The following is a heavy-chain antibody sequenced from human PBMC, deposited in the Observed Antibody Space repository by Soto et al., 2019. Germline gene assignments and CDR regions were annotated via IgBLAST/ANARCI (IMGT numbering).Heavy chain of an antibody. V-gene: IGHV1-69*01. Sequence: QVQLVQSGAEVKKPGSSVKVSCKASGGTFSSYAISWVRQAPGQGLEWMGGIIPIFGTANYAQKFQGRATITADESTSTAYMELSSLRSEDTAVYYCARQHIVVVTATAGYYYYGMDVWGQGTTVTVSS. CDR3: ARQHIVVVTATAGYYYYGMDV. CDR1: GGTFSSYA. J-gene: IGHJ6*02. D-gene: IGHD2-21*02. CDR2: IIPIFGTA.